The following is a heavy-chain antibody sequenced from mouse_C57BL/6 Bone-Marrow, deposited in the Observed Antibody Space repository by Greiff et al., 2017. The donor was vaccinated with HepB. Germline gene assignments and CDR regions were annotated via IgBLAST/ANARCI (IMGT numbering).Heavy chain of an antibody. CDR3: TGRITTVVAKGYWYFDV. CDR2: IRNKANNHAT. J-gene: IGHJ1*03. V-gene: IGHV6-6*01. D-gene: IGHD1-1*01. CDR1: GFTFSDAW. Sequence: EVKLVESGGGLVQPGGSMKLSCAASGFTFSDAWMDWVRQSPEKGLEWVAEIRNKANNHATYYAESVKGRFTISRDDSKSSVYLQMNSLRAEDTGIYYCTGRITTVVAKGYWYFDVWGTGTTVTVSS.